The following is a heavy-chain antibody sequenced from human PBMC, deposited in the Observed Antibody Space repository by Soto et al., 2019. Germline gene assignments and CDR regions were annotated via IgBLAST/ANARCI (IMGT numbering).Heavy chain of an antibody. CDR1: GVSVSSNY. D-gene: IGHD1-26*01. V-gene: IGHV3-53*01. CDR2: HYSGGST. Sequence: GGARRLSCAISGVSVSSNYLGWVRQAPGKWLEWVSVHYSGGSTYYADSVQGRFTISRDKSNNTLYLQMRRVRAEDTAVYFCARHRHPRGTVGATSPLDPWGQGTQVTVSS. J-gene: IGHJ5*02. CDR3: ARHRHPRGTVGATSPLDP.